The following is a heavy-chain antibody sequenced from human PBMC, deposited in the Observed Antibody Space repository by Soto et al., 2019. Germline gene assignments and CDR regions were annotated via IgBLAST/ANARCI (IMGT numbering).Heavy chain of an antibody. CDR1: GYSFTSYW. CDR2: IDPSDSYT. J-gene: IGHJ4*02. CDR3: ARHQVPAAIDY. V-gene: IGHV5-10-1*01. Sequence: GESLKISCKGSGYSFTSYWISWVRQMPGKGLEWMGRIDPSDSYTNYSPSFQGHATISADKSISTAYLQWSSLKASDTAMFYCARHQVPAAIDYWGQGTLVTVSS. D-gene: IGHD2-2*01.